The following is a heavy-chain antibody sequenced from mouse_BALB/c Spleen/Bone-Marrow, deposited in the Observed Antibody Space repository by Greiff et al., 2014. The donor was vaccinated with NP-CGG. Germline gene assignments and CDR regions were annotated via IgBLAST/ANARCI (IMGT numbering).Heavy chain of an antibody. Sequence: VQLVESGAELMKTGASVKISCKATGYTFSSYWIEWVKQRPGHGLEWIGEILPGSGSTNYNEKFKGKATFTADTPSNTAYMQLSSLTSEDSAVYYCARERGYWGQGTLVTVSA. CDR1: GYTFSSYW. V-gene: IGHV1-9*01. J-gene: IGHJ3*01. CDR3: ARERGY. CDR2: ILPGSGST.